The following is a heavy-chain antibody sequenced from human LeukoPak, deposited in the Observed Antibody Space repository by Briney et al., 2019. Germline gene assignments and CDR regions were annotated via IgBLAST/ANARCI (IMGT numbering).Heavy chain of an antibody. CDR1: GFSFSSYA. Sequence: GGSLRLSCAASGFSFSSYAMSWVRQAPGKGLEWVSTISGSGDSTYYADSVKGRFTISRDNSKNTLYLQMNSLRVEDTALYYCAKDPRYSSSSNWFDPWGQGTLVTVSS. V-gene: IGHV3-23*01. CDR2: ISGSGDST. J-gene: IGHJ5*02. D-gene: IGHD6-6*01. CDR3: AKDPRYSSSSNWFDP.